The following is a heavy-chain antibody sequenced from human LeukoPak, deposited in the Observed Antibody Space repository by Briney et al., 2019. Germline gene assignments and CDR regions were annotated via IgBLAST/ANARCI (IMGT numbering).Heavy chain of an antibody. D-gene: IGHD1-26*01. J-gene: IGHJ4*02. CDR2: FDPEDGET. CDR1: GYTLTELS. V-gene: IGHV1-24*01. Sequence: ASVKVSCKVSGYTLTELSMHWVRQAPGKGLEWVGGFDPEDGETIYAQKFQGRVTMTEDTSTDTAYMELSSLRSEDTAVYYCATLGIVGATGDYWGQGTLVTVSS. CDR3: ATLGIVGATGDY.